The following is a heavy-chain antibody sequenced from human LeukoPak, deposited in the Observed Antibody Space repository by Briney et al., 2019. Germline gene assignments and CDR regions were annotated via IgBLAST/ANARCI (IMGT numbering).Heavy chain of an antibody. Sequence: PSQTLSLTCTVSGGSISSGGYYWSWIRQHPGKGLEWIGYIYYSGSTYYNPSLKSRVTISVGTSKNQFSLKLSSVTAADTAVYYCARTYYYGSGSYCNKDVPSYYFDYWGQGTLVTVSS. V-gene: IGHV4-31*03. CDR2: IYYSGST. J-gene: IGHJ4*02. CDR1: GGSISSGGYY. D-gene: IGHD3-10*01. CDR3: ARTYYYGSGSYCNKDVPSYYFDY.